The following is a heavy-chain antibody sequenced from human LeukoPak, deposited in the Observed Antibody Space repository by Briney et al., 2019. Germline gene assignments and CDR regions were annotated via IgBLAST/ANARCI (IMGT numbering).Heavy chain of an antibody. Sequence: SETLSLTCNVSGGSIRSYYWSWIRQPPGKGLEWIGFISYSGYTNYNLSLKSRVTISVDTSKNQFSLKLSSVTAADTAVYHCAREVPDSIGYYFDYWGQGTLVTVSS. D-gene: IGHD3-22*01. CDR3: AREVPDSIGYYFDY. CDR1: GGSIRSYY. V-gene: IGHV4-59*01. CDR2: ISYSGYT. J-gene: IGHJ4*02.